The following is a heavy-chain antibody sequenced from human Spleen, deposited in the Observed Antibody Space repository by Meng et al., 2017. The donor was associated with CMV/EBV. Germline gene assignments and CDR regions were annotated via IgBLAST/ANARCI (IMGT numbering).Heavy chain of an antibody. CDR3: AGSYYYYYGMDV. J-gene: IGHJ6*02. Sequence: GESLKISCAASGFTFSSYWMSWVRQAPGKGLEWVANIKQDGSEKYYVDSAKGRFTISRDNAKNSLYLQMNSLRAEDTAVYYCAGSYYYYYGMDVWGQGTTVTVSS. CDR1: GFTFSSYW. CDR2: IKQDGSEK. D-gene: IGHD3-10*01. V-gene: IGHV3-7*01.